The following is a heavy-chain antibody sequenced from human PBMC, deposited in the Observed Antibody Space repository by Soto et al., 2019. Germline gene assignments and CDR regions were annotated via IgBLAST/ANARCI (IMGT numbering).Heavy chain of an antibody. D-gene: IGHD2-21*02. CDR2: ISGSGGST. CDR3: AQVTAIYYYYGMDV. Sequence: PGGSLILSCAASGFTFSSYAMSWVRQAPGKGLEWVSAISGSGGSTYYADSVKGRFTISRDNSKNTLYLQMNSLRAEDTAVYYCAQVTAIYYYYGMDVWGQGTTVTVSS. J-gene: IGHJ6*02. V-gene: IGHV3-23*01. CDR1: GFTFSSYA.